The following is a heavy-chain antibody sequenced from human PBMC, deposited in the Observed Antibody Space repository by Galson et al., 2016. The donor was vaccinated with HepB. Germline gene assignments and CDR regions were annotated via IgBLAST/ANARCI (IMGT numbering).Heavy chain of an antibody. CDR1: GFTFSNYA. D-gene: IGHD3-16*01. CDR3: AKEITSKLELDW. CDR2: VSKDERQI. V-gene: IGHV3-30*04. Sequence: SLRLSCAASGFTFSNYAIHWVRQAPGKGLEGVAVVSKDERQIYYANSVKGRFTISRDNSKSTLYLQMDSLEAEDTAVYYCAKEITSKLELDWWGQGTLVTVSS. J-gene: IGHJ4*02.